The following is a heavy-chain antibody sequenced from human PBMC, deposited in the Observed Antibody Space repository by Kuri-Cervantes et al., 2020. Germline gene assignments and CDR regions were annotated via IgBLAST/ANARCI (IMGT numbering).Heavy chain of an antibody. J-gene: IGHJ6*02. CDR3: ARASVEMATTPGHYYYYGMDV. V-gene: IGHV4-34*01. D-gene: IGHD5-24*01. Sequence: GSLRLSCAVYGGSFSGYYWSWIRQPPGKGLEWIGEIYHSGSTNYNPSLKSRVTISVDKSKNQFSLKLSSVTAADTAVYYCARASVEMATTPGHYYYYGMDVWGQGTTVTVSS. CDR2: IYHSGST. CDR1: GGSFSGYY.